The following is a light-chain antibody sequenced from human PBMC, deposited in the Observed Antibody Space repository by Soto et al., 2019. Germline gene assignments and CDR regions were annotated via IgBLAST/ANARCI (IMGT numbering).Light chain of an antibody. V-gene: IGLV2-14*01. CDR3: SSYTSSSILYV. CDR2: DVS. Sequence: QSVLTQPASMSGSPGQSITISCTGTGSDVGGFNYVSWYQQYPGKAPKLMIYDVSYRPSGVSNRFSGSKSGNTASLSISGLQAEDEAEYYCSSYTSSSILYVFGTGTKVTVL. J-gene: IGLJ1*01. CDR1: GSDVGGFNY.